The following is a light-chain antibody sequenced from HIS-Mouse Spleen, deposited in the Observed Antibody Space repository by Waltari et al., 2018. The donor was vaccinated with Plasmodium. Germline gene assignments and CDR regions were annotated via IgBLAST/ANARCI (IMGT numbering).Light chain of an antibody. J-gene: IGLJ2*01. Sequence: QSALTQPRSVSGSPGQSVTISCTGTSSDVGGYNYVSWYQQHPGKAPKLMIYDVSKRRSGVPDRFSGSKSGNTASLTISGRQAEDEADYYCCSYAGSYTWVFGGGTKLTVL. CDR2: DVS. CDR3: CSYAGSYTWV. V-gene: IGLV2-11*01. CDR1: SSDVGGYNY.